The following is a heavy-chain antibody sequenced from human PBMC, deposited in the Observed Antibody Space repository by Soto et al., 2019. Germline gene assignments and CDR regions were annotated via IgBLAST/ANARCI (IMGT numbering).Heavy chain of an antibody. CDR2: MNPNSGNT. D-gene: IGHD1-1*01. J-gene: IGHJ6*02. V-gene: IGHV1-8*01. Sequence: QVQLVQSGAEVNKPGASVKVSCKASGYTFTRYDINWVRQATGQGLEWMGWMNPNSGNTGYAQKFQGRVTMTRNTSISTAYMELSSLRSEDTAVYYCARERTGTTSMDVWGQGTTVTVSS. CDR3: ARERTGTTSMDV. CDR1: GYTFTRYD.